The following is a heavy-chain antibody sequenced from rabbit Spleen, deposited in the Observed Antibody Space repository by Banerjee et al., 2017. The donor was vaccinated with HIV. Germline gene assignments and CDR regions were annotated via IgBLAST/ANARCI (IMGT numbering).Heavy chain of an antibody. V-gene: IGHV1S7*01. D-gene: IGHD4-2*01. J-gene: IGHJ4*01. CDR2: IDPVFGIT. CDR1: GFTLSSYY. Sequence: QLEESGGGLVQPGGSLKLSCKASGFTLSSYYMNWVRQAPGKGLEWIGYIDPVFGITYYANWVKGRFSISRENAQNMVFLQMTSLTAADTATYFCATSLAGTYNSGFTLWGPGTLVTVS. CDR3: ATSLAGTYNSGFTL.